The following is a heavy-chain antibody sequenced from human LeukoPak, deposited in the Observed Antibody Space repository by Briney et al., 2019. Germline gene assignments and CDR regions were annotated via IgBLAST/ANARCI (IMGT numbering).Heavy chain of an antibody. J-gene: IGHJ4*02. V-gene: IGHV1-69*06. D-gene: IGHD3-9*01. CDR2: IIPNFGRA. Sequence: ASVTVSCKASGGTFSSYAMSWVRQAPGQGLEWMGGIIPNFGRANYAQKFQGRVTITADKTTSTAYMELSSLRSEDTAVYYCARARSLYYDILTGYEYDYWGQGTLVTVSS. CDR3: ARARSLYYDILTGYEYDY. CDR1: GGTFSSYA.